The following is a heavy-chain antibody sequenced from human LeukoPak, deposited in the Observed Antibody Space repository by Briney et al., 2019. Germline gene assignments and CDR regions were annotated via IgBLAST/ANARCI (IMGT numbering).Heavy chain of an antibody. D-gene: IGHD2-21*01. CDR2: INHSGGT. Sequence: SETLSLTCAVYCGSFSGYYWSWIRQPPGKGLEWIGEINHSGGTNYNPSLKSRVTISVDTSKNQFSLKLSSVTAADTAVYYCAGYYGGYWGQGTLVTVSS. CDR3: AGYYGGY. CDR1: CGSFSGYY. J-gene: IGHJ4*02. V-gene: IGHV4-34*01.